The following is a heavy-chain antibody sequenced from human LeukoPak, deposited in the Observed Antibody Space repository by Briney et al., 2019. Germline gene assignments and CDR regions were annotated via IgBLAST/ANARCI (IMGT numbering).Heavy chain of an antibody. J-gene: IGHJ4*02. D-gene: IGHD3-10*01. CDR3: ARAPLWFGESRGPFDY. CDR2: ISAYNGNT. CDR1: GYTFTSYG. Sequence: GASVKVSCKASGYTFTSYGISWVRQVPGQGLEWMGWISAYNGNTNYAQKLQGRVTMTTDTSTSTAYMELRSLRSDDTAVYYCARAPLWFGESRGPFDYWGQGTLVTVSS. V-gene: IGHV1-18*04.